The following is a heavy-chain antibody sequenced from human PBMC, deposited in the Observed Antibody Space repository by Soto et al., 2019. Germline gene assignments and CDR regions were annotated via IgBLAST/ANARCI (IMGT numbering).Heavy chain of an antibody. CDR1: GFTFSSYA. J-gene: IGHJ5*02. D-gene: IGHD6-13*01. CDR2: ISGSGGST. CDR3: AKDLTGNVFSMSSSWANWFDP. Sequence: GGSLRLSCAASGFTFSSYAMSWVRQAPGKGLEWVSAISGSGGSTYYADSVKGRFTISRDNSKNTLYLQMNSLRAEDTAVYYCAKDLTGNVFSMSSSWANWFDPWGQGTLVTVSS. V-gene: IGHV3-23*01.